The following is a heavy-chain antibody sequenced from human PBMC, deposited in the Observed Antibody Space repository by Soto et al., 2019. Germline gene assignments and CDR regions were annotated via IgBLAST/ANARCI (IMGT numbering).Heavy chain of an antibody. CDR3: ARHYSSGSRNWFDP. CDR2: IYYSGST. V-gene: IGHV4-39*01. Sequence: SETLSLTCSVSGGSINGSSYFWGWVRQPPGKGLEWIGSIYYSGSTYYNPSLRSRVTISVDTSKNQFSLKLSSVTAADTAVFYCARHYSSGSRNWFDPWGQGTLVTVSS. D-gene: IGHD6-19*01. CDR1: GGSINGSSYF. J-gene: IGHJ5*02.